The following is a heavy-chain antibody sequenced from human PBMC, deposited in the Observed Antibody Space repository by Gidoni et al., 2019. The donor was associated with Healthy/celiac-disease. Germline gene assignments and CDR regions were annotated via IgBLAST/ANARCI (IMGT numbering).Heavy chain of an antibody. CDR3: ARKGDCSSTSCYKGAFDY. J-gene: IGHJ4*02. D-gene: IGHD2-2*02. Sequence: QVQLQQWGAGLLKPSETLSLTCAVYGGSFSGYYWSWIRQPPGKGLEWIGEINHSGSTNYNPSLKSRVTISVDTSKNQFSLKLSSVTAADTAVYYCARKGDCSSTSCYKGAFDYWGQGTLVTVSS. CDR1: GGSFSGYY. V-gene: IGHV4-34*01. CDR2: INHSGST.